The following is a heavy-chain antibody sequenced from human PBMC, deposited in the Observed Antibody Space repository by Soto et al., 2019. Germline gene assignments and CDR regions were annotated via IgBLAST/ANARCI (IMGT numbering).Heavy chain of an antibody. CDR3: AVPGAGDFDY. D-gene: IGHD6-13*01. CDR2: VYHSGST. CDR1: GGSFSGYY. Sequence: SETLSLTCAVYGGSFSGYYWSWIRQPPGKGLEWIGEVYHSGSTNCNPSLKSRVTISIDKSKNQFSLRLASMTAADTAVYYCAVPGAGDFDYWSQGTLVTVSS. V-gene: IGHV4-34*01. J-gene: IGHJ4*02.